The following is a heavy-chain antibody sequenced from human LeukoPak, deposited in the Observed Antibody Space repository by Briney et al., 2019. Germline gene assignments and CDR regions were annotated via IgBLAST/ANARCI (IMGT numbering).Heavy chain of an antibody. Sequence: SVKVSCKASGGTFSSYAISWVRQAPGQGLEWMGGIIPIFGTANYAQKFQGGVTITADESTSTAYMELSSLRSEDTAVYYCARGGSDYGDYPGYFQHWGQGTLVTVSS. CDR3: ARGGSDYGDYPGYFQH. D-gene: IGHD4-17*01. CDR1: GGTFSSYA. V-gene: IGHV1-69*13. CDR2: IIPIFGTA. J-gene: IGHJ1*01.